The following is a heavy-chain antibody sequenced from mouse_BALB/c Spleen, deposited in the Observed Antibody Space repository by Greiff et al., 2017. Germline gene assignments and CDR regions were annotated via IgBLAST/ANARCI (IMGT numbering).Heavy chain of an antibody. CDR1: GFTFSSYT. CDR2: ISSGGSYT. D-gene: IGHD4-1*01. J-gene: IGHJ3*01. CDR3: TREGETGFAY. Sequence: EVHLVESGGGLVKPGGSLKLSCAASGFTFSSYTMSWVRQTPEKRLEWVATISSGGSYTYYPDSVKGRFTISRDNAKNTLYLQMSSLKSEDTAMYYCTREGETGFAYWGQGTLVTVSA. V-gene: IGHV5-6-4*01.